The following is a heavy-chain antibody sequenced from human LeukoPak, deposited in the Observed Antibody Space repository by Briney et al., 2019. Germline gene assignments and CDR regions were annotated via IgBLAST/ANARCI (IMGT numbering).Heavy chain of an antibody. CDR1: GGSFSGYY. J-gene: IGHJ5*02. CDR2: INHSGST. V-gene: IGHV4-34*01. D-gene: IGHD3-3*01. Sequence: KPSETLSLTCAVYGGSFSGYYWSWIRQPPGKGLEWIGEINHSGSTNYNPSLKSRVTISVDTSKNQFSLKLSSVTAADTAVYYCARLYGYDFWSGNGPGWFDPWGQGTLVTVSS. CDR3: ARLYGYDFWSGNGPGWFDP.